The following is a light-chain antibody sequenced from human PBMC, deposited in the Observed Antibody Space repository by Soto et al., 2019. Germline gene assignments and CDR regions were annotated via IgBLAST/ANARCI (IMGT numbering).Light chain of an antibody. CDR1: QSVSSY. Sequence: EIVLTQSXATLSLSPGERATLSCRASQSVSSYLAWYQQKPGQAPRLLIYDASNRATGIPARFSGSGSGTXXTLTISSLEPEDFAVYYCQQRSNWPPWTFGQGTKVEIK. CDR2: DAS. J-gene: IGKJ1*01. CDR3: QQRSNWPPWT. V-gene: IGKV3-11*01.